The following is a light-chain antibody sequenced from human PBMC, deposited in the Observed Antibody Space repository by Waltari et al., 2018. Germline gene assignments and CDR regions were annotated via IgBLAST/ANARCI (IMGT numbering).Light chain of an antibody. CDR1: QDIRVS. CDR3: QQYYSTLMYT. Sequence: DIQMTQSPSSLSASVGDRVTITCRASQDIRVSLAWYQHKPGTAPKLLLYGASRLESGVPSRFSGSAYGTEYTLTIGNLQPEDFATYFCQQYYSTLMYTFGQGTKLEI. V-gene: IGKV1-NL1*01. CDR2: GAS. J-gene: IGKJ2*01.